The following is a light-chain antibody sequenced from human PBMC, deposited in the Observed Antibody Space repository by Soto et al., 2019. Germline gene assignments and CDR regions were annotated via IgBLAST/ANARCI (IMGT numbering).Light chain of an antibody. CDR1: QSISNH. V-gene: IGKV1-39*01. J-gene: IGKJ1*01. Sequence: DIQMTQSPSSLSASVEDRVIITCRASQSISNHLNWYQQKPGKAPKLLIFAASSLQSGVPSRFSGRRSGPDFTLTISSLQPEDVATYYCQQSYTTPLTFGRGTKVDIK. CDR3: QQSYTTPLT. CDR2: AAS.